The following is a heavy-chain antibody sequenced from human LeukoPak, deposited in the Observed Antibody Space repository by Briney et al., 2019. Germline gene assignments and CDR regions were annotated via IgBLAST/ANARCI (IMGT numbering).Heavy chain of an antibody. J-gene: IGHJ3*02. V-gene: IGHV1-69*01. CDR1: GGTFSSYA. Sequence: SVKVSCKASGGTFSSYAISWVRQAPGQGLEWMGGIIPIFGTANYAQKFQGRVTITADESTSTAYMELSSLRSEDTAVYYCARVPEGTDAFDIWGQGTMVTVSS. CDR2: IIPIFGTA. CDR3: ARVPEGTDAFDI. D-gene: IGHD1-14*01.